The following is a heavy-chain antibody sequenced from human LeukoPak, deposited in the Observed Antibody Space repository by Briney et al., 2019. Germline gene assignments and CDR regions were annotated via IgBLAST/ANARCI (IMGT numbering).Heavy chain of an antibody. J-gene: IGHJ6*03. CDR1: GFTFSRYG. Sequence: GGTLRLSCATSGFTFSRYGMSWVRQAPGKGLEWVSAISGNGADTYYADAVKGRFTISRDNVKNSLFLQMNSLRAEDTAVYYCARVDYYYYYMDVWGKGTTVTVSS. V-gene: IGHV3-23*01. CDR3: ARVDYYYYYMDV. CDR2: ISGNGADT.